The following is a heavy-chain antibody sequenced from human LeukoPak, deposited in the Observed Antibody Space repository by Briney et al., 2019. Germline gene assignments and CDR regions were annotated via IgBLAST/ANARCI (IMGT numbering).Heavy chain of an antibody. CDR2: ISSSSSYI. J-gene: IGHJ4*02. CDR3: ARDSSGSYLFDY. Sequence: GGSLRLSCAASGFTFSSYEMNWVRQAPGKGLEWVSYISSSSSYIYYADSVKGRFTISRDNAKNSLYLQMNSLRAEDTAVYYCARDSSGSYLFDYWGQGTLVTVSS. V-gene: IGHV3-21*05. CDR1: GFTFSSYE. D-gene: IGHD1-26*01.